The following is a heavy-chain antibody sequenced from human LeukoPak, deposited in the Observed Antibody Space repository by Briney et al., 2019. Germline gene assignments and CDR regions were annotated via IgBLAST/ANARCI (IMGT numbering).Heavy chain of an antibody. Sequence: SETLSLTCTVSGGSISSYYWSWIRQPPGKGLEWIGYISYSGSTNYNPSLKSRLTMSVDMSKNQFSLKLNSVTAADTAVYYCARDLGHLISAYDSSGYYYLVLGAAFDIWGQGTMVTVSS. CDR3: ARDLGHLISAYDSSGYYYLVLGAAFDI. D-gene: IGHD3-22*01. CDR2: ISYSGST. J-gene: IGHJ3*02. CDR1: GGSISSYY. V-gene: IGHV4-59*01.